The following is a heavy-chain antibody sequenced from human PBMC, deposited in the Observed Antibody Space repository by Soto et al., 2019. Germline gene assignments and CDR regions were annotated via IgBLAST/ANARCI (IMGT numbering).Heavy chain of an antibody. CDR3: AKGTTVTTYRDYFFDF. V-gene: IGHV5-51*01. CDR2: IFPYDSDT. J-gene: IGHJ4*01. CDR1: GFDFSTSC. Sequence: GESLKISCQCFGFDFSTSCIGWVLQKPWKGLEYMGIIFPYDSDTRYSPSFQDQVILSVDKSISTAFLQLNGLKASDTAMYYCAKGTTVTTYRDYFFDFWGQGTLVTVSS. D-gene: IGHD1-7*01.